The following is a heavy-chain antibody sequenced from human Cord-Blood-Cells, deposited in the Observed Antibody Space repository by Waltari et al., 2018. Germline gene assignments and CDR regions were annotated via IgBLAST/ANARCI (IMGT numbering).Heavy chain of an antibody. CDR3: ATHSLYSGSYYNWFDP. Sequence: QVQLQESGPGLVKPSETLSLPCTVSGGSVSSGSYYWSWIRQPPGKGLEWIGYIYYSGMTSYSPSLKSRVTISVDTSKNQFSLKLSSVTAADTAVYYCATHSLYSGSYYNWFDPWGQGTLVTVSS. D-gene: IGHD1-26*01. V-gene: IGHV4-61*01. CDR1: GGSVSSGSYY. J-gene: IGHJ5*02. CDR2: IYYSGMT.